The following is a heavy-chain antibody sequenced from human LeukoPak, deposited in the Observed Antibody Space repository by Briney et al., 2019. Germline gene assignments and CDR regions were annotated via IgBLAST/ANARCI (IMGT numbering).Heavy chain of an antibody. Sequence: SETLSLTCAVYGGSFSGYYWSWIRQPPGKGLEWIWYIYYSGSTNYNPSLKSRVTISVDTSKNQFSLKLSSVTAADTAVYYCARDQPLPDYWGQGTLVTVSS. V-gene: IGHV4-59*01. CDR3: ARDQPLPDY. CDR1: GGSFSGYY. CDR2: IYYSGST. J-gene: IGHJ4*02.